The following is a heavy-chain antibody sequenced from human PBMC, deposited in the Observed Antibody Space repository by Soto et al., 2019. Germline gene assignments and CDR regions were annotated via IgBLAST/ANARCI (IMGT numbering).Heavy chain of an antibody. Sequence: QVQLQESGPGLVKPSQTLSLTCTVSGGSISSGGYYWSWIRQHPGKGLEWIGYIYYSGSTYYNPSLKSRVTISVDTSKNQFSLKLSSVTAADTAVYYCARLRYCSGGSCQELRFDPWGQGTLVTVSS. CDR3: ARLRYCSGGSCQELRFDP. V-gene: IGHV4-31*03. D-gene: IGHD2-15*01. CDR1: GGSISSGGYY. J-gene: IGHJ5*02. CDR2: IYYSGST.